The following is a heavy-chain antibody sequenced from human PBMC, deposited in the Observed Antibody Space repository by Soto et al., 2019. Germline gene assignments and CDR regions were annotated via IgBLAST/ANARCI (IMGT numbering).Heavy chain of an antibody. D-gene: IGHD1-26*01. V-gene: IGHV4-59*08. J-gene: IGHJ4*02. Sequence: SETLSLTCSVSGGSITSYYWSWIRQPPGKGLEWIGYIYYSGSTNYNPSLKSRVTISVDTSKNQFSLKLSSVTAADTAVYYCARGGPVYFDYWGQGTLVTVSS. CDR3: ARGGPVYFDY. CDR2: IYYSGST. CDR1: GGSITSYY.